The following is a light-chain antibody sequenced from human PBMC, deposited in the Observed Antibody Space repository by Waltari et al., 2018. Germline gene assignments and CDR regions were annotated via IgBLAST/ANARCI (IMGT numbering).Light chain of an antibody. J-gene: IGLJ2*01. CDR1: SLRRYS. CDR3: HSRDTSSTRF. V-gene: IGLV3-19*01. Sequence: SSDLTQDPAVSVALGQTVRIPCRGDSLRRYSATWYQQRPGQAPILVLYGQNDRPSGIPDRFSGSTSGNTASLTITGAQAEDEADYYCHSRDTSSTRFFGGGTRLTV. CDR2: GQN.